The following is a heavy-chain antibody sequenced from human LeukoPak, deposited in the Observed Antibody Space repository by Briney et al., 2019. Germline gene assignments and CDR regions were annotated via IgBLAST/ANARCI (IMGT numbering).Heavy chain of an antibody. J-gene: IGHJ4*02. CDR1: GFTFSSYS. CDR2: ISTSGSTI. Sequence: PGGSLRLSCAASGFTFSSYSTNSVRQAPGKGLEWVSYISTSGSTIKYADSVKGRFTISRDSAKNSLHVQMNSLRDEDTAVYYCVREDPSEYGSIDYWGQGTLVTVSS. D-gene: IGHD3-10*01. V-gene: IGHV3-48*02. CDR3: VREDPSEYGSIDY.